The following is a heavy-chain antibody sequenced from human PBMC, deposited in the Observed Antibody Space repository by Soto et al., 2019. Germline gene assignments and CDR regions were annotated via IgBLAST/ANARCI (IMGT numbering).Heavy chain of an antibody. V-gene: IGHV3-30*18. CDR1: GFTFSSYG. Sequence: QVQLVESGGGVVQPGRSLRLSCAASGFTFSSYGMHWVRQAPGKGLEWVSVISYAGDYQYYADSVKGRFTISRDNSKNTLYLQMNTPRPEYTAVYFCAKSRGGSSWYEGDSWGQGTLVTVSS. CDR2: ISYAGDYQ. D-gene: IGHD6-13*01. CDR3: AKSRGGSSWYEGDS. J-gene: IGHJ4*02.